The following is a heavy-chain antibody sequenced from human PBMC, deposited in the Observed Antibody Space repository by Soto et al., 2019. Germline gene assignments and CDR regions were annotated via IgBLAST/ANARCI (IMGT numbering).Heavy chain of an antibody. CDR3: ARTKCSGGSCYSWSLDY. V-gene: IGHV4-31*03. J-gene: IGHJ4*02. CDR2: RYYSEST. CDR1: GGSITTGGYY. Sequence: SETLSLTCTVSGGSITTGGYYWSWIRQLPGKGLEWIGHRYYSESTYYNPSLKSRVPISLDTSKNQFSLKLSFVTAADTAMYYCARTKCSGGSCYSWSLDYWGQGTPVTVSS. D-gene: IGHD2-15*01.